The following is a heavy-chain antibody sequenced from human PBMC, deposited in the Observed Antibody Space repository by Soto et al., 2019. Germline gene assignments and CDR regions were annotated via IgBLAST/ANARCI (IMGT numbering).Heavy chain of an antibody. D-gene: IGHD6-13*01. CDR1: GYSFADYW. J-gene: IGHJ3*01. CDR3: ARQLGQYSSRWYAFDX. CDR2: ISPDDSDI. V-gene: IGHV5-51*01. Sequence: GESLKISWKGSGYSFADYWIAWVRQMPGKGLEFMVSISPDDSDIRYGPSFRGQVTISADNSISTAYLQWSSLRASDTAIYYCARQLGQYSSRWYAFDXWGQGTIVTVS.